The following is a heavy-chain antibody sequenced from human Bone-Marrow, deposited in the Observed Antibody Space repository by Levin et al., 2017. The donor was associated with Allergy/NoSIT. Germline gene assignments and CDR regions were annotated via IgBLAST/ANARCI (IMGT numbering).Heavy chain of an antibody. Sequence: GESLKISCAASGFTFSSYAMHWVRQAPGKGLEWVAVISYDGSNKYYADSVKGRFTISRDNSKNTLYLQMNSLRAEDTAVYYCARVGSSGWSKPFDYWGQGTLVTVSS. CDR2: ISYDGSNK. V-gene: IGHV3-30-3*01. CDR3: ARVGSSGWSKPFDY. D-gene: IGHD6-19*01. J-gene: IGHJ4*02. CDR1: GFTFSSYA.